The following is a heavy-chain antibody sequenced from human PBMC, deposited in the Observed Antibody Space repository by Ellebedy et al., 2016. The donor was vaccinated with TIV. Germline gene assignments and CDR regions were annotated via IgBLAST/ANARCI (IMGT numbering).Heavy chain of an antibody. Sequence: PGGSLRLSCAVSGFTFSSKAMSWVRQAPGKGLEWVSTLTLSGGDTYYADSVKGRFTISRDNSKTTLYLQMNNLRAEDTALYYCANGGEFCGGDCYPDWGQGTLVIVSS. CDR2: LTLSGGDT. CDR1: GFTFSSKA. D-gene: IGHD2-21*02. CDR3: ANGGEFCGGDCYPD. V-gene: IGHV3-23*01. J-gene: IGHJ4*02.